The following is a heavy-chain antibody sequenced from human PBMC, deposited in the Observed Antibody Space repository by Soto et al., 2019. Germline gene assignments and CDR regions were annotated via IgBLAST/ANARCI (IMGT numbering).Heavy chain of an antibody. Sequence: SVKVSCKASGGTFSSYAISWVRQAPGQGLEWMGGIIPIFGTANYAQKFQGRVTITADESTSTAYMELSSLRSEDTAVYYCARGREGYTTRWFDPWGQGTRVTVSS. CDR1: GGTFSSYA. V-gene: IGHV1-69*13. D-gene: IGHD5-12*01. J-gene: IGHJ5*02. CDR3: ARGREGYTTRWFDP. CDR2: IIPIFGTA.